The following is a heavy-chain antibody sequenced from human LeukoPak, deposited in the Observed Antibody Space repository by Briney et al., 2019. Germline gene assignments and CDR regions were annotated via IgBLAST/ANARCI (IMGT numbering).Heavy chain of an antibody. CDR1: GFTFSSYA. CDR2: ISYDGSNK. CDR3: AREYESGYYSLGY. V-gene: IGHV3-30-3*01. Sequence: PRGSLRLSCAASGFTFSSYAMHWVRQAPGKGLEWVAVISYDGSNKYYADSVKGRFTISRDNSKNTLYLQMNSLRAEDTAVYYCAREYESGYYSLGYWGQGTLVTVSS. D-gene: IGHD3-3*01. J-gene: IGHJ4*02.